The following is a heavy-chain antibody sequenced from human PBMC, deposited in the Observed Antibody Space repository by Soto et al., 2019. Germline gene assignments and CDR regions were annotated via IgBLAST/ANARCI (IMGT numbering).Heavy chain of an antibody. CDR2: IIPIFGTA. V-gene: IGHV1-69*13. D-gene: IGHD3-22*01. J-gene: IGHJ3*02. CDR1: GGTFSSYA. Sequence: ASVKVSCKASGGTFSSYAISWVRQAPGQGLEWMGGIIPIFGTANYAQKFQGRVTITADESTSTAYMELSSLRSEDTAVYYCARDRDSSGYYYVAFDIWGQGTMVTVSS. CDR3: ARDRDSSGYYYVAFDI.